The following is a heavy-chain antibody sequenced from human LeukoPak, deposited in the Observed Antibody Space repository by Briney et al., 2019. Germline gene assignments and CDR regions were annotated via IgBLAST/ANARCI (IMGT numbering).Heavy chain of an antibody. CDR1: GFAFSSYA. CDR3: AKDMTLQDSGYDQYYYYYGMDV. J-gene: IGHJ6*02. D-gene: IGHD5-12*01. V-gene: IGHV3-23*01. CDR2: ISGSGGST. Sequence: PGGSLRLSCAASGFAFSSYAMSWVRQAPGKGLEWVSAISGSGGSTYYADSVKGRFTISRDNSKNTLYLQMNSLRAEDTAVYYCAKDMTLQDSGYDQYYYYYGMDVWGQGTTVTVSS.